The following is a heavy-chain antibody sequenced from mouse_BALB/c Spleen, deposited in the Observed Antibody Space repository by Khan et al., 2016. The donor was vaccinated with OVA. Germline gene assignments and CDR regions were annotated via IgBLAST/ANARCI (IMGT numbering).Heavy chain of an antibody. V-gene: IGHV1S137*01. D-gene: IGHD1-1*02. J-gene: IGHJ3*01. Sequence: QVQLKQSGAELVRPGVSVKISCKGSGYTFTDFTLHWVKQSHAMSLEWIGVISTYYGDATYNQRFKDKATMTVDKSSSTAYMELARLTSDDSAIXYCTRGGGGNRFAYWGQGTLVTVSA. CDR2: ISTYYGDA. CDR1: GYTFTDFT. CDR3: TRGGGGNRFAY.